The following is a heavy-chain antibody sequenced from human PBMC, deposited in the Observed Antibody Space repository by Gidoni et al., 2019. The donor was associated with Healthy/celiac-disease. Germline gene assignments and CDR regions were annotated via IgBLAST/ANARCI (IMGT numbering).Heavy chain of an antibody. J-gene: IGHJ4*02. CDR1: GGSFSGYY. CDR3: ARGPRLLWFGESFDY. Sequence: QVQLQQWGAGLLKPSETLSLTCAVYGGSFSGYYWSWIRQPPGKGLEWIGEINHSGSTNYNPSLKSRVTISVDTSKNQFSLKLSSVTAADTAVYYCARGPRLLWFGESFDYWGQGTLVTVSS. CDR2: INHSGST. V-gene: IGHV4-34*01. D-gene: IGHD3-10*01.